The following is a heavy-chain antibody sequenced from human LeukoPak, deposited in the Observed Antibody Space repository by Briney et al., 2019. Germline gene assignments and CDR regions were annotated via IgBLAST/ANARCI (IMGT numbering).Heavy chain of an antibody. Sequence: GGSLRLSCAASGFTFSDYYMSWVRQAPGKGLEWISYISSNSPYTTYADSVEGRFTISRDNAKNSLHLQMNSLTAADTAVYYCARGPVGSLHAFDIWGQGTMVTVSS. CDR2: ISSNSPYT. CDR3: ARGPVGSLHAFDI. CDR1: GFTFSDYY. J-gene: IGHJ3*02. D-gene: IGHD1-26*01. V-gene: IGHV3-11*06.